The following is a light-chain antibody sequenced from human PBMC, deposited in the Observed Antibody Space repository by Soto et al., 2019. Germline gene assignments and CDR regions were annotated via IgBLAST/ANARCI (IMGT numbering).Light chain of an antibody. CDR1: QSISNW. CDR3: QQYDSYSKE. J-gene: IGKJ1*01. Sequence: DIQMTQSPSTLSASVGDRVTITCRASQSISNWLAWYQQKPGKAPTLLIYRASNLEGGVPSRFSGSGSGTEFTLTISSLQPDDFATYYSQQYDSYSKEFGQGTKVEIK. CDR2: RAS. V-gene: IGKV1-5*03.